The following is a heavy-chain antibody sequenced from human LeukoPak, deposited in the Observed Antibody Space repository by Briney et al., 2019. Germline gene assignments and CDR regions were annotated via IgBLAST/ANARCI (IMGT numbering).Heavy chain of an antibody. CDR2: IIPIFGTA. CDR3: ARAPYSSGWYLGFVGWYFDY. V-gene: IGHV1-69*13. J-gene: IGHJ4*02. Sequence: GASVKVSCKASGYTFTSYGISWVRQAPGQGLEWMGGIIPIFGTANYAQKFQGRVTITADESTSTAYMELSSLRSEDTAVYYCARAPYSSGWYLGFVGWYFDYWGQGTLVTVSS. D-gene: IGHD6-19*01. CDR1: GYTFTSYG.